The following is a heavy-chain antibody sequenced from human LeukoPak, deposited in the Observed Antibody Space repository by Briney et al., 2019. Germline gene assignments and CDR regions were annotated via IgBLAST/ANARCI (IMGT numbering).Heavy chain of an antibody. D-gene: IGHD3-10*01. CDR1: GGSISSYN. CDR2: IYTSGST. CDR3: ARDLSGYGSGSYPFDY. Sequence: KTSETLSLTCAVSGGSISSYNWSWIRQPARKGLEWIGRIYTSGSTNYNPSLKSRVTMSVDTSKNQFSLKLSSVTAADTAVYYCARDLSGYGSGSYPFDYWGQGTLVTVSS. J-gene: IGHJ4*02. V-gene: IGHV4-4*07.